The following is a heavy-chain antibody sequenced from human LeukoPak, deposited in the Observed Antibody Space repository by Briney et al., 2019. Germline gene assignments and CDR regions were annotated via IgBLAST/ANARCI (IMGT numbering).Heavy chain of an antibody. CDR2: IRQDGSDR. Sequence: GGSLRLSCAASGFTFRNYWMSWVRQAPGTGLEWVANIRQDGSDRNYVTSVRGRFTISRDNAESSLYLQMNSLRAEDTAVYYCVRNLAVAGTCFDSWGQGTLVTVSS. CDR1: GFTFRNYW. CDR3: VRNLAVAGTCFDS. V-gene: IGHV3-7*03. J-gene: IGHJ4*02. D-gene: IGHD6-19*01.